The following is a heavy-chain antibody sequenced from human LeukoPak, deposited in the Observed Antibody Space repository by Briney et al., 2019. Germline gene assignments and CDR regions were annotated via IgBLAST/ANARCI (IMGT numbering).Heavy chain of an antibody. D-gene: IGHD3-16*01. CDR2: ITHDGSET. CDR3: AKNGGPHGMDV. Sequence: GGSLRLSCAASGFTFSGIWMSWVRQAPGKGLEWVANITHDGSETNYVDSVKGRFSISRDNAKNSLHLQMNSLRVEDTAVYYCAKNGGPHGMDVWGLGTTVTVSS. J-gene: IGHJ6*02. V-gene: IGHV3-7*02. CDR1: GFTFSGIW.